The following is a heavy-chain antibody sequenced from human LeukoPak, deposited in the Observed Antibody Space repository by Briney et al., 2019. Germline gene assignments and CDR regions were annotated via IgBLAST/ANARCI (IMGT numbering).Heavy chain of an antibody. Sequence: GGSLRLSCAASGFTFSSYWMSWVRQAPGKGLEWVANIKQDGSKKYYVDSVKGRFTISRDNAKNSLYLQMNSLRAEDTAVYYCARVLSGWWHRDRCDYWGQGTLVSVSS. CDR2: IKQDGSKK. CDR3: ARVLSGWWHRDRCDY. V-gene: IGHV3-7*01. CDR1: GFTFSSYW. J-gene: IGHJ4*02. D-gene: IGHD2-15*01.